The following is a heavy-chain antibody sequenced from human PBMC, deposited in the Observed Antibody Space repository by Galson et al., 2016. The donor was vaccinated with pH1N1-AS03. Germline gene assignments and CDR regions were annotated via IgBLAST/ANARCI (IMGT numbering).Heavy chain of an antibody. V-gene: IGHV3-53*04. D-gene: IGHD2-15*01. J-gene: IGHJ3*02. Sequence: SLRLSCAASGFTVADNYMTWVRQAPGKGLEWVSIIYTGGSTSYADTVEGRFTISRHNSKNTLHLQMNSLRTEDTAVYYCAREGMVGAFDIWGQGTMVTVSS. CDR1: GFTVADNY. CDR2: IYTGGST. CDR3: AREGMVGAFDI.